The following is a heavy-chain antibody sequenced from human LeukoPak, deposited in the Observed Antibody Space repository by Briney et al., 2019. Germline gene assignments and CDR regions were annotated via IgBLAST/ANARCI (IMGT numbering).Heavy chain of an antibody. D-gene: IGHD6-13*01. J-gene: IGHJ6*04. Sequence: GGSLSLSCAASGFTFSSYAMSWVRQAPGKGLEWVSVISGGGGSTDYADSVKGRFTISRDNSKNTMYLQMNSLRAEDTAVYYCAKGRIAGPRGTLYYGMDVWGKGTTVIVSS. CDR1: GFTFSSYA. CDR2: ISGGGGST. CDR3: AKGRIAGPRGTLYYGMDV. V-gene: IGHV3-23*01.